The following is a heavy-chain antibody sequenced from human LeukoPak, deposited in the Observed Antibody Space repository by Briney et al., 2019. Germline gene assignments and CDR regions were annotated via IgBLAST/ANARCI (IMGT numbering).Heavy chain of an antibody. CDR2: LSFDGSNR. Sequence: GGSLRLSCAASGFTFSSYDMHWVRQAPGEGLEWVATLSFDGSNRHYADSVEGRFTISRDNPKNTLYLQMNSLRAEDTAVYYCAKGVAAAGHYYYGMDVWGQGTTVTVSS. V-gene: IGHV3-30-3*01. CDR1: GFTFSSYD. D-gene: IGHD6-13*01. CDR3: AKGVAAAGHYYYGMDV. J-gene: IGHJ6*02.